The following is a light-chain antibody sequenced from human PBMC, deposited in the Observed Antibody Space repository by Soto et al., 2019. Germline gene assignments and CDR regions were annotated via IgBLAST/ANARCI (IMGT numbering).Light chain of an antibody. J-gene: IGLJ2*01. CDR2: SNN. V-gene: IGLV1-44*01. CDR1: TSNIGSNS. Sequence: QSVLTQPPSASGTPGQRVTISCSGSTSNIGSNSVNWYQQLPGTAPKRLIYSNNQRPSGVPDRFSGSKSGTSASLAISGLQSEDEADYSCATWDDSLNGWIFGGGTQLTVL. CDR3: ATWDDSLNGWI.